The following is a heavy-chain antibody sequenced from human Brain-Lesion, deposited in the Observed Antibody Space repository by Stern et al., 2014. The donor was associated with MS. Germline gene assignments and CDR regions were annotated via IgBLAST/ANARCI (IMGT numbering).Heavy chain of an antibody. Sequence: QVQLVQSVGGVVQPGRSLRLSCAASGFTFSSYDMHWVRQAPGKGLEGVAVISYDGSNEYYADSVKGRFTISRDNAKNTVYLQMNSLRAEDTAVYHCARGAKRAGGSLYWGQGTLVTVSS. D-gene: IGHD6-13*01. V-gene: IGHV3-30*03. J-gene: IGHJ4*02. CDR1: GFTFSSYD. CDR3: ARGAKRAGGSLY. CDR2: ISYDGSNE.